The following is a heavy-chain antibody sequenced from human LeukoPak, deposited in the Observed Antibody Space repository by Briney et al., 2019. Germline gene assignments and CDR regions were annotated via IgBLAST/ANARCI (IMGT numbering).Heavy chain of an antibody. Sequence: GGSLRLSCAASGFTFTSYSSTWVRQAPGKGLEWVSSISSDSTYIYYADSVKGRFTISRDNSKNTLYLQMNSLRAEDTAVYYCARETTKTNYYDSSGYSGHFDYWGQGTLVTVSS. J-gene: IGHJ4*02. CDR3: ARETTKTNYYDSSGYSGHFDY. D-gene: IGHD3-22*01. V-gene: IGHV3-21*01. CDR2: ISSDSTYI. CDR1: GFTFTSYS.